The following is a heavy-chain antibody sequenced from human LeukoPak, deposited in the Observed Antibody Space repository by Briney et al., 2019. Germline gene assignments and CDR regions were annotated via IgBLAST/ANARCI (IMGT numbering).Heavy chain of an antibody. J-gene: IGHJ4*02. CDR2: ISWNSGSI. CDR3: ATDAMTYPFDY. Sequence: GRSLRLSCAASGFTFDDYAMHWVRHAPGKGLEWVSGISWNSGSIGYADSVKGRFTISRDNAKNSLYLQMNSLRAEDTALYYCATDAMTYPFDYLGQGTLVTVYS. V-gene: IGHV3-9*01. CDR1: GFTFDDYA.